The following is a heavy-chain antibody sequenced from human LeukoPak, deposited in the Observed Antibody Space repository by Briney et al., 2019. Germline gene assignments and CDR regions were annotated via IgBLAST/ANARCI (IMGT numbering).Heavy chain of an antibody. V-gene: IGHV3-23*01. CDR2: ISGSGGST. Sequence: PGGSLRLSCAASGFTFSSYAMSWVRQAPGKGLEWVSAISGSGGSTYYADSVKGRFTISRDNSKNTLYLQMNSLRAEDTAVYYCAKTPLVIVATTTTFDHWGQGTLVTVSS. CDR3: AKTPLVIVATTTTFDH. CDR1: GFTFSSYA. J-gene: IGHJ4*02. D-gene: IGHD5-12*01.